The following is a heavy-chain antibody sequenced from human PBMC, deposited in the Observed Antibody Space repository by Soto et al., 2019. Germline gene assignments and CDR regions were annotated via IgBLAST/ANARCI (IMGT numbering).Heavy chain of an antibody. Sequence: SETLSLTCTVSGGSISSSSYYWGWIRQPPGKGLEWIGSIYYSGSTYYNPSLKSRVTISVDTSKNQFSLKLSSVTAADTAVYFSVAGTFYYYYGMDVWGQGTTVTVSS. CDR1: GGSISSSSYY. V-gene: IGHV4-39*01. CDR2: IYYSGST. J-gene: IGHJ6*02. CDR3: VAGTFYYYYGMDV. D-gene: IGHD6-19*01.